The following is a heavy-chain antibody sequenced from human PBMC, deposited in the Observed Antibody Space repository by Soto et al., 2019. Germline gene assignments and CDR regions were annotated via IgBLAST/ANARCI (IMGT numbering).Heavy chain of an antibody. CDR3: ARDCSSTSCYIRSSYGMDV. Sequence: SVKVSCKASGGTFSSYAISWVRQAPGQGLEWMGGIIPIFGTANYAQKFQGRVTITADESTSTAYMELSSLRSEDTAVYYCARDCSSTSCYIRSSYGMDVWGQRNTVSV. CDR1: GGTFSSYA. J-gene: IGHJ6*02. D-gene: IGHD2-2*02. CDR2: IIPIFGTA. V-gene: IGHV1-69*13.